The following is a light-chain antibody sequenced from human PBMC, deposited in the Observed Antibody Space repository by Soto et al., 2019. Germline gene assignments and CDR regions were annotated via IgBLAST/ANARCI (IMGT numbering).Light chain of an antibody. J-gene: IGKJ5*01. Sequence: AIQLTQSPFSFSASAGDRVTITCGASPGISSYLAWYQQKPVKAPKLLIYAASTLQSRVPSRFSGSSCGTDFDLTISCLQSEYLATYYHQQNNSYPGTFGQGTQLEIK. CDR1: PGISSY. CDR2: AAS. CDR3: QQNNSYPGT. V-gene: IGKV1-8*01.